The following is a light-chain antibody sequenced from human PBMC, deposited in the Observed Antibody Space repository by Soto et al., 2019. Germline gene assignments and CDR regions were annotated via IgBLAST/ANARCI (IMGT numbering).Light chain of an antibody. CDR3: QQYGSSPPIA. CDR1: QTVKKNY. CDR2: GAS. V-gene: IGKV3-20*01. J-gene: IGKJ5*01. Sequence: ASQTVKKNYWAWCQQKPGQAPRLLIYGASRRATGNPDRYSGSASGTDFTLSMRIRGSEDIAVYCCQQYGSSPPIAFGQGTRLGIK.